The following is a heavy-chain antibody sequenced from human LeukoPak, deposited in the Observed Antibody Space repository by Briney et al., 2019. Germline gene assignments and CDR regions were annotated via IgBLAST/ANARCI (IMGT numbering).Heavy chain of an antibody. J-gene: IGHJ5*02. V-gene: IGHV3-30*18. CDR3: AKDGNRWLEPLAS. Sequence: TGRSLRLSCAASGFTFSSYGMHWVRQAPGKGPEWVAVISYDGSNKYYADSVKGQFTVSRDNSRLYLQMNSLRSEDTAVYYCAKDGNRWLEPLASWGQGTLVTVSS. D-gene: IGHD6-19*01. CDR1: GFTFSSYG. CDR2: ISYDGSNK.